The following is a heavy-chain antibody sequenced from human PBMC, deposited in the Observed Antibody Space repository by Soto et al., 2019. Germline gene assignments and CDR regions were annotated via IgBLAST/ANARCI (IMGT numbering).Heavy chain of an antibody. J-gene: IGHJ4*02. D-gene: IGHD1-26*01. V-gene: IGHV4-4*02. CDR3: ARHVGNSPPGS. CDR2: IYHSGST. CDR1: GGSISSSNW. Sequence: PSEILSLTCAVSGGSISSSNWWSWVRQSPGKGLEWIGEIYHSGSTNYNPSLKSRVTISVDKSKNQFSLKLSSVTAADTAVYHCARHVGNSPPGSWGQGTLVTVSS.